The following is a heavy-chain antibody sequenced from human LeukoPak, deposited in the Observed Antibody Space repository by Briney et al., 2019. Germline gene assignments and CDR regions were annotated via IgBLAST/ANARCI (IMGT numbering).Heavy chain of an antibody. D-gene: IGHD1-26*01. CDR3: ARSPPSGPFKLHYCDY. Sequence: GASVKVSCKASGYTFTSYGISWVRQAPGQGLEWMGWISAYNGNTNYAQKLQGRVTMTTDTSTSTAYMELRSLRSDDTAFYYFARSPPSGPFKLHYCDYWGQGTLVTVSS. CDR2: ISAYNGNT. CDR1: GYTFTSYG. J-gene: IGHJ4*02. V-gene: IGHV1-18*01.